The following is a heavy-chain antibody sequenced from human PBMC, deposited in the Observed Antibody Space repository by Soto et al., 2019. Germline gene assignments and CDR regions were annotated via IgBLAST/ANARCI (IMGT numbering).Heavy chain of an antibody. CDR1: GGSISSSSYY. CDR2: IYYSGST. V-gene: IGHV4-39*01. Sequence: SETLSLTCTVSGGSISSSSYYWGWIRQPPGKGLEWIGSIYYSGSTYYNPSLKSRVTISVDTSKNQFSLKLSSVTAADTAVYYCARHFEQWLVPAYFDYWAREPWSPSPQ. J-gene: IGHJ4*02. D-gene: IGHD6-19*01. CDR3: ARHFEQWLVPAYFDY.